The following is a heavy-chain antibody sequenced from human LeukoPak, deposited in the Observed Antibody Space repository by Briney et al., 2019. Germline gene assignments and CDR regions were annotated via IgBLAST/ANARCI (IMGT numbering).Heavy chain of an antibody. V-gene: IGHV3-7*01. CDR1: GFTFSRSW. J-gene: IGHJ4*02. CDR2: IKQDESET. Sequence: PGGSLRLSCGAFGFTFSRSWMSWVRQAPGKGLEWVANIKQDESETYYVDSVKGRFTVSRDNTKNSLYLQMDSLRAEGTAVYYCARISTAVAGADYWGQGTLVTVSS. D-gene: IGHD6-19*01. CDR3: ARISTAVAGADY.